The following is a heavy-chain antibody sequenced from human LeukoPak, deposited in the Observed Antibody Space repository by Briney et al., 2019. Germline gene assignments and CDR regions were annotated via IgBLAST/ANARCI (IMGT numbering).Heavy chain of an antibody. V-gene: IGHV5-51*01. CDR2: IYPGDSRI. J-gene: IGHJ5*02. D-gene: IGHD6-13*01. CDR3: ACRDLTSTWSFP. Sequence: GESLQISCQGFGYSFTSYWIGWVRQMPGKGMEWMGVIYPGDSRIRYNPSFQGQVTISVDKSISTAYLQWVSLRASDSAMYYCACRDLTSTWSFPWGQGTLVTVSS. CDR1: GYSFTSYW.